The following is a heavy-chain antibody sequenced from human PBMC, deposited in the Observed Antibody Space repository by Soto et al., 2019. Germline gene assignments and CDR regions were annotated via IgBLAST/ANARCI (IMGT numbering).Heavy chain of an antibody. CDR2: IYPGDSDT. Sequence: PXDSLTISCKGSGYSFTSYWIGLVRQMPGKGLEWMGIIYPGDSDTRYSPSFQGQVTISADKSISTAYLQWSSLKASDTAMYYCARLRRDYYYYGMDVWGQGTTVTVSS. CDR1: GYSFTSYW. V-gene: IGHV5-51*03. J-gene: IGHJ6*02. CDR3: ARLRRDYYYYGMDV.